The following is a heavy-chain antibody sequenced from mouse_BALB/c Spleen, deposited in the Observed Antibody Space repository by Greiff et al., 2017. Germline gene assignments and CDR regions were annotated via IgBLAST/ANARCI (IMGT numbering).Heavy chain of an antibody. CDR1: GFTFSSFG. Sequence: EVQRVESGGGLVQPGGSRKLSCAASGFTFSSFGMHWVRQTPEKGLEWVAYISSGSSTIYYADTVKGRFTISRDNPKNTLFLQMTSLRSEDKAMYYCARSHYYGSSYWYFDVWGAGTTVTVSS. D-gene: IGHD1-1*01. CDR3: ARSHYYGSSYWYFDV. V-gene: IGHV5-17*02. J-gene: IGHJ1*01. CDR2: ISSGSSTI.